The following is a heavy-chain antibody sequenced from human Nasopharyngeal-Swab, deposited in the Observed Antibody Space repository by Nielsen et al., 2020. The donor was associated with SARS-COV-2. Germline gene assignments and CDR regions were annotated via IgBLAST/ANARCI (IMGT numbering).Heavy chain of an antibody. Sequence: SETLSLTCAVYGGSFSGYYWSWIRQPPGKGLEWIGEINHSGSTNYNPSLKSRVTISVDTSKNQFSLKLSAVTAADTAVYYCARPLEMNWFDPWGQGTLVTVSS. CDR2: INHSGST. CDR1: GGSFSGYY. CDR3: ARPLEMNWFDP. V-gene: IGHV4-34*01. D-gene: IGHD5-24*01. J-gene: IGHJ5*02.